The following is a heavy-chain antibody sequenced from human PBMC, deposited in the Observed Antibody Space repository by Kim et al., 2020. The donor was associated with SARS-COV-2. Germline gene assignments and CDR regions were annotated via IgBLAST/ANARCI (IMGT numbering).Heavy chain of an antibody. Sequence: QFCPDSVHGRCTVSRDTSKTTLYLHLNSLRTEDTAFYYCAKAAGSSWYPDSWGQGTLVTVSS. V-gene: IGHV3-30-3*02. CDR2: Q. D-gene: IGHD6-13*01. J-gene: IGHJ4*02. CDR3: AKAAGSSWYPDS.